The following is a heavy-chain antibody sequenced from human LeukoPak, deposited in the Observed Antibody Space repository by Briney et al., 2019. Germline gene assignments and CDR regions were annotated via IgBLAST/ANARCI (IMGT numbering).Heavy chain of an antibody. Sequence: ASVKVSCKASGYTFTGYYMHWVRQAPGQGLEWMGWINPNSGGTNYAQKFQGRVTMTRDTSISTAYMELSRLRSDGTAVYYCARVVEYYYDSSGYYIRTSDAFDIWGQGTMVTVSS. J-gene: IGHJ3*02. CDR3: ARVVEYYYDSSGYYIRTSDAFDI. V-gene: IGHV1-2*02. D-gene: IGHD3-22*01. CDR2: INPNSGGT. CDR1: GYTFTGYY.